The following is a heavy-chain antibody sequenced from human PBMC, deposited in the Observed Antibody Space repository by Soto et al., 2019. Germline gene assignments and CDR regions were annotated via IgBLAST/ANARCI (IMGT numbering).Heavy chain of an antibody. V-gene: IGHV3-30*18. CDR1: GFSFNNYG. CDR2: VSYEGSVQ. J-gene: IGHJ2*01. D-gene: IGHD6-19*01. CDR3: AKEISPKAGKWYFDL. Sequence: QVQLVESGGGVVQPGGSLRLSCAASGFSFNNYGMHWVRQAPGKGLEWVAVVSYEGSVQYYTDSAKGRFTISRDNSKNTLYLQMNSLRDDATAVYHCAKEISPKAGKWYFDLWGRGTLVTVSS.